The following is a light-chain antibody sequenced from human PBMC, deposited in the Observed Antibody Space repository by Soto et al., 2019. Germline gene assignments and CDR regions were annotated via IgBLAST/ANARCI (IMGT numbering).Light chain of an antibody. J-gene: IGKJ1*01. CDR2: GAS. Sequence: EIVMTQSPATLSVSPGERATLSCRASQSVGSNLAWYQQKPGQAPRLLVSGASTRATGIAARFNGGGSGTDFTLTISRLEPEDFAVYYCQQYGSSPQTFGQGTKVDIK. CDR3: QQYGSSPQT. CDR1: QSVGSN. V-gene: IGKV3-15*01.